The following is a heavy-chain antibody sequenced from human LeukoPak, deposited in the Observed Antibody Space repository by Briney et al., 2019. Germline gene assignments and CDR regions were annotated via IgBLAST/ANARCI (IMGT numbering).Heavy chain of an antibody. Sequence: GGSLRLSCAASGFTFSSYAMSWVRQAPGKGLEWVSSISGARGTTLYADSVKGRFTISRGNSKNAVYLQMNTLRAEDTAIYYCARGGSSSAFYWGQGTLVTASS. J-gene: IGHJ4*02. CDR3: ARGGSSSAFY. D-gene: IGHD2-2*01. CDR2: ISGARGTT. V-gene: IGHV3-23*01. CDR1: GFTFSSYA.